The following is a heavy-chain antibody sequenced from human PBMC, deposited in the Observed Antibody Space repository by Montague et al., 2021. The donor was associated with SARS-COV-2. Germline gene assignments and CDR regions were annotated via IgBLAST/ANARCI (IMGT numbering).Heavy chain of an antibody. Sequence: TLSLTCTVSGGSVSSHSDFWSWIHQACGREPEWIGHIYATSIAXYNPTLQSPVSISLDTTNNPLSLRLNSVTAADTTVYDCTRDVVVVPAYPAPTLFDPWGQGTLVTVSS. CDR1: GGSVSSHSDF. V-gene: IGHV4-61*09. D-gene: IGHD2-21*02. CDR2: IYATSIA. CDR3: TRDVVVVPAYPAPTLFDP. J-gene: IGHJ5*02.